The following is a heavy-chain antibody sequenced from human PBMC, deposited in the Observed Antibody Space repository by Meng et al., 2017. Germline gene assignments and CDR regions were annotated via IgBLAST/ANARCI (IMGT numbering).Heavy chain of an antibody. D-gene: IGHD2-2*01. CDR3: ARGMTDIVVVPAAMTLQYCSGGSCYYVYYYGMDV. J-gene: IGHJ6*02. CDR2: IKQDGSEK. Sequence: GGSLRLSCAASGFTFSSYRMSWVRQAPGKGLEWVANIKQDGSEKYYVDSVKGRFTISRDNAKNSLYLQMNSLRAEDMAVYYCARGMTDIVVVPAAMTLQYCSGGSCYYVYYYGMDVWGQGTTVTVSS. CDR1: GFTFSSYR. V-gene: IGHV3-7*01.